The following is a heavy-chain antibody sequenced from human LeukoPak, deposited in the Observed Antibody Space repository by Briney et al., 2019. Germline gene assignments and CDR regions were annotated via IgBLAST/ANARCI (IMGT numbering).Heavy chain of an antibody. V-gene: IGHV3-7*01. CDR2: INRDASEK. CDR1: GFTFSTSW. Sequence: GGSLRLSCAASGFTFSTSWMTWVRQAPGKGLEWVAKINRDASEKYYVDSVKGRFTISRDNAKNSLYLLLNSLSAEDTAVYHCARDATPYDSSGYYDAIDIWGQGTMVTVSS. CDR3: ARDATPYDSSGYYDAIDI. D-gene: IGHD3-22*01. J-gene: IGHJ3*02.